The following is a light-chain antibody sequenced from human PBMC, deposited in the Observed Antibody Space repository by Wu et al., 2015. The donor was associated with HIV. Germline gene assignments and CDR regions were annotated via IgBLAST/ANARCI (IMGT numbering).Light chain of an antibody. CDR2: AAS. V-gene: IGKV1-9*01. J-gene: IGKJ1*01. CDR1: QGIDFY. Sequence: DIQLTQSPSFLSASVGDRVTITCRASQGIDFYLAWYRQKPGKAPQLLIYAASTLQSGIPSRFSGSGPGTEFTLTISSLQPEDFASYYCEQYETFSTFGQGTKVE. CDR3: EQYETFST.